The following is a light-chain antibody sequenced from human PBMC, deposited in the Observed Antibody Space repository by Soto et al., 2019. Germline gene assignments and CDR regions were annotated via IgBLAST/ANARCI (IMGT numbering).Light chain of an antibody. V-gene: IGKV3D-15*01. J-gene: IGKJ1*01. Sequence: EIVITQSPSSLSVSQGERATLSCRASQSVSSDLAWYQHKPGRAPRLLIYGASTRAAGIPDRFSGSGSWTDFTLTISSLEPEDFAVFYCQQYGSSPPTFGQGTKVDIK. CDR3: QQYGSSPPT. CDR2: GAS. CDR1: QSVSSD.